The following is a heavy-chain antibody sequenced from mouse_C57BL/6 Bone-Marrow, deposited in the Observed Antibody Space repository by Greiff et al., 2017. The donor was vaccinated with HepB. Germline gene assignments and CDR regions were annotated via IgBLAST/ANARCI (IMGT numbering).Heavy chain of an antibody. CDR1: GYTFTSYW. J-gene: IGHJ2*01. V-gene: IGHV1-64*01. CDR3: AREGAITTVVFDY. D-gene: IGHD1-1*01. CDR2: IHPNSGST. Sequence: VQLQQPGAELVKPGASVKLSCKASGYTFTSYWMHWVKQRPGQGLEWIGMIHPNSGSTNYNEKFKSKATLTVDKSSSTAYMQLSSLTSEDSAVYDCAREGAITTVVFDYWGQGTTLTVSS.